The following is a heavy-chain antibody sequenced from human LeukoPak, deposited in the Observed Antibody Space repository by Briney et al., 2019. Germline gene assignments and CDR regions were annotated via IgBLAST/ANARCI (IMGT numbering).Heavy chain of an antibody. Sequence: SETLSLTCTVSGGSISSSSHYWGWIRQPPGKGLEWIGSIYYSGSTYYNPSLKSRVTISVDTSKNQFSLKLSSVTAADTAVYYCAREGIAAAGFYYYGMDVWGQGTTVTVSS. D-gene: IGHD6-13*01. V-gene: IGHV4-39*07. CDR2: IYYSGST. CDR3: AREGIAAAGFYYYGMDV. J-gene: IGHJ6*02. CDR1: GGSISSSSHY.